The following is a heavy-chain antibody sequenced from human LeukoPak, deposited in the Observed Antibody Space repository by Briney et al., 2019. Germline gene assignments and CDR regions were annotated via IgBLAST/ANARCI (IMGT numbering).Heavy chain of an antibody. CDR1: GFTFSTYA. CDR2: ISSSGSTI. D-gene: IGHD3-9*01. J-gene: IGHJ5*02. V-gene: IGHV3-48*04. Sequence: GGSLRLSCAASGFTFSTYAMTWVRQAPGKGLEWVSYISSSGSTIYYADSAKGRFTISRDNAKNSLYLQMNSLRAEDTAVYYCARERIFDWLLATPNWFDPWGQGTLVTVSS. CDR3: ARERIFDWLLATPNWFDP.